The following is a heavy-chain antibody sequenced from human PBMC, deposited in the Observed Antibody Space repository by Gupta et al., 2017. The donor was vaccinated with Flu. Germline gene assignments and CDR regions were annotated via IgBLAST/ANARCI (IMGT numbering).Heavy chain of an antibody. CDR3: ARAARYYSDSSGLDY. D-gene: IGHD3-22*01. Sequence: VQLVHSGAEVKKPGASVKVYCKASGYTFTSYDINWVRHATGQGLEWMGLMNPNSGNTGYAQKFQGRVTMTRNTSIRTAYMELSSLRSEDTAVYYCARAARYYSDSSGLDYWGQGTLVTVSS. CDR1: GYTFTSYD. CDR2: MNPNSGNT. V-gene: IGHV1-8*01. J-gene: IGHJ4*02.